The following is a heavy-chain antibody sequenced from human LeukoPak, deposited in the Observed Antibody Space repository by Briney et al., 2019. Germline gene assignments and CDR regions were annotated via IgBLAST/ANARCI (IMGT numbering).Heavy chain of an antibody. V-gene: IGHV4-34*01. J-gene: IGHJ6*02. CDR2: INHSGST. CDR1: GGSFSGYY. CDR3: ASEVGEYGMDV. Sequence: SEILSLTCAVYGGSFSGYYWSWIRQPPGKGLEWIGEINHSGSTNYNPSLKSRVTISVDTSKNQFSLKLSSVTAADTAVYYCASEVGEYGMDVWGQGTTVTVSS. D-gene: IGHD3-16*01.